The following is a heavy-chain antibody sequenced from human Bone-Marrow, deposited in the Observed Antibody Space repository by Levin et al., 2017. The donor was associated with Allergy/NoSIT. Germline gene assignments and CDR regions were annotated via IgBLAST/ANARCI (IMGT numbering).Heavy chain of an antibody. J-gene: IGHJ4*02. CDR1: GFTFSSYA. CDR3: ARGHDSSGEYYFDY. Sequence: GGSLRLSCAASGFTFSSYAMHWVRQAPGKGLEWVAVISYDGSNKYYADSVKGRFTISRDNSKNTLYLQMNSLRAEDTAVYYCARGHDSSGEYYFDYWGQGTLVTVSS. V-gene: IGHV3-30-3*01. CDR2: ISYDGSNK. D-gene: IGHD3-22*01.